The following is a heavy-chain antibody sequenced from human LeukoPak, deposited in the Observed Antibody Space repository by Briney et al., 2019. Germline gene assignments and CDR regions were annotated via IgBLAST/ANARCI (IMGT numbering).Heavy chain of an antibody. D-gene: IGHD6-19*01. J-gene: IGHJ4*02. CDR2: FYYLGSA. CDR3: AREDYSSGSKAFDY. V-gene: IGHV4-34*01. CDR1: GGSFSGYY. Sequence: SETLSLTCAVYGGSFSGYYWSWIRQPPGKGLEWVGSFYYLGSAFDNPSLESRVTISGDASKNQYSLGLRSLTPADTAVYYCAREDYSSGSKAFDYWGQGILVTVSS.